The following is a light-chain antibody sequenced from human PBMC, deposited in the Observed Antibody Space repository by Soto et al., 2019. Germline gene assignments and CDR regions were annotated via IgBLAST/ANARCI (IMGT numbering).Light chain of an antibody. CDR1: QSISGTY. CDR3: QQYNKWPLT. J-gene: IGKJ1*01. CDR2: GAS. V-gene: IGKV3-15*01. Sequence: VLTQSPGTLSLTSGERATLSCRASQSISGTYLAWYQQTPGQAPRLLIYGASTRATGIPVRFSGSASGTEFTLTISSLQSEDFTVYYCQQYNKWPLTFGQGTKVDIK.